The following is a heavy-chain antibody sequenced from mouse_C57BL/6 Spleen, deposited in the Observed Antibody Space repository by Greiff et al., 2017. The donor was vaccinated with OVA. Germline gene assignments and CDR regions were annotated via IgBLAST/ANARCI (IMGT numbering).Heavy chain of an antibody. D-gene: IGHD3-2*02. V-gene: IGHV1-15*01. CDR1: GYTFTDYE. Sequence: QVQLKESGAELVRPGASVTLSCKASGYTFTDYEMHWVKQTPVHGLEWIGAIDPETGGTAYNQKFKGKAILTADKSSSTAYMELRSLTSEDSAVYYCTSPTAQGGFAYWGQGTLVTVSA. CDR3: TSPTAQGGFAY. J-gene: IGHJ3*01. CDR2: IDPETGGT.